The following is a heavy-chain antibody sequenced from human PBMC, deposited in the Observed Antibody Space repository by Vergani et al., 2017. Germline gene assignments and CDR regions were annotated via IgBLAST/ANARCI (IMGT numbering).Heavy chain of an antibody. Sequence: QVQLQESGPGLVKPSETLSLTCAVSGYSISSGYYWGWIRQPPGKWLEWIGSIYHSGSTYYNPSLKSRLTISVDTYKNSFALKLSSVTAADTAVYYCARVIVVTAKYYFDYWGQGTLVTVSS. V-gene: IGHV4-38-2*01. CDR2: IYHSGST. D-gene: IGHD2-21*02. CDR1: GYSISSGYY. CDR3: ARVIVVTAKYYFDY. J-gene: IGHJ4*02.